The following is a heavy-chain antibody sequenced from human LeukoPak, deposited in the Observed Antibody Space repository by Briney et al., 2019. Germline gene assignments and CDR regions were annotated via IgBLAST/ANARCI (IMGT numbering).Heavy chain of an antibody. D-gene: IGHD3-16*01. CDR1: GYTFTGYY. CDR2: INPKSGDA. J-gene: IGHJ4*02. V-gene: IGHV1-2*02. CDR3: ASTYYDYVWEDY. Sequence: ASVKVSCKASGYTFTGYYIHWVRQGPGQGLEWTGSINPKSGDANYAQKFQGRVTMARDTATSTAYMELTRLNADDTAVYYCASTYYDYVWEDYWGQGTLVTVSS.